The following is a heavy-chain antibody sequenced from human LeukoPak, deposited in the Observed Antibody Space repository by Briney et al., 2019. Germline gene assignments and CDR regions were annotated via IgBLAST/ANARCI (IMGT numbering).Heavy chain of an antibody. D-gene: IGHD4-17*01. CDR2: ISGSGGSR. J-gene: IGHJ1*01. CDR3: AKENYGDSTGGRFQH. V-gene: IGHV3-23*01. Sequence: GGSLRLSCAASGFTFSSYAMSWVRQTPVKGLEWVSVISGSGGSRYYADSVKGRFTISRVNSKNTLYLQMNSLRAEDTAVYYCAKENYGDSTGGRFQHWGQGTLVTVSS. CDR1: GFTFSSYA.